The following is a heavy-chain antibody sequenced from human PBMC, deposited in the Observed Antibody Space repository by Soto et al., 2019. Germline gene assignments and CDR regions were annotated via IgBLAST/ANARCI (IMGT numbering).Heavy chain of an antibody. V-gene: IGHV3-53*01. CDR3: AKDIWRLTVAAIIGFDY. Sequence: GGSLRLSCAASGFTVSSNYMSWVRQAPGKGLEWVSVIGSGGSTYYADSVKGRFTISRDNSKNTLYLQMNSLRAEDTAVYYCAKDIWRLTVAAIIGFDYWGQGTLVTVS. J-gene: IGHJ4*02. CDR2: IGSGGST. D-gene: IGHD6-19*01. CDR1: GFTVSSNY.